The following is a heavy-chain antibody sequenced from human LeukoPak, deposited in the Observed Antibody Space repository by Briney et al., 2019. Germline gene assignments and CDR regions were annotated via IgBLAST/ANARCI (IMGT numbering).Heavy chain of an antibody. CDR2: IYYSGST. CDR3: AREIDAFDI. V-gene: IGHV4-59*01. CDR1: GGSISSYY. Sequence: SETLSLTCTVSGGSISSYYWSWIRQPPGKGLEGIGYIYYSGSTNYNPSLKSRVTISVDTSKNQFSLKLSSVTAADTAVYYCAREIDAFDIWGQGTMVTVSS. J-gene: IGHJ3*02.